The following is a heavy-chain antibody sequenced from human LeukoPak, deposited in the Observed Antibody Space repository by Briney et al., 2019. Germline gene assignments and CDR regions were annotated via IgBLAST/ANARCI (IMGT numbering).Heavy chain of an antibody. Sequence: PSQTLSLTCTVSGGSISGGGYYWTWIRQPAGEGLEWIGRINTSGSTNYNPSLKSRVTISVDTSKNQFSLKLSSVTAADTAVYYCARRRIAAAGQVRGHFDYWGQGTLVTVSS. CDR2: INTSGST. CDR1: GGSISGGGYY. D-gene: IGHD6-13*01. J-gene: IGHJ4*02. V-gene: IGHV4-61*02. CDR3: ARRRIAAAGQVRGHFDY.